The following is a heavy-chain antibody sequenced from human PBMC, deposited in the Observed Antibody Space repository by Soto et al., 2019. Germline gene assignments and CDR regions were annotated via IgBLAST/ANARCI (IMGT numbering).Heavy chain of an antibody. CDR2: ISGSGGST. CDR1: GFTFSSYA. J-gene: IGHJ5*02. Sequence: PVGSLRLSCAASGFTFSSYAMSWVRQAPGKGLEWVSAISGSGGSTYYADSVKGRFTISRDNSKNTLYLQMNSLRAEDTAVYYCAKEGGQWLRKAPFDPWGQGTLVTVSS. CDR3: AKEGGQWLRKAPFDP. V-gene: IGHV3-23*01. D-gene: IGHD6-19*01.